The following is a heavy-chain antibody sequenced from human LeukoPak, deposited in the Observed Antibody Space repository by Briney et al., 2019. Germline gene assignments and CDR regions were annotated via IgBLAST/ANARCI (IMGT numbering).Heavy chain of an antibody. V-gene: IGHV3-15*01. CDR3: TSHAAFDP. CDR2: IKSKNVGGTT. Sequence: GGSLRLSCAASGFTFNNAWMNWVRQAPGKGLEWVGRIKSKNVGGTTDYAAPVKGRFTISRDNSKNTVYLQMNSLKIEDTAVYYCTSHAAFDPWGQGTLVTVSS. J-gene: IGHJ5*02. CDR1: GFTFNNAW.